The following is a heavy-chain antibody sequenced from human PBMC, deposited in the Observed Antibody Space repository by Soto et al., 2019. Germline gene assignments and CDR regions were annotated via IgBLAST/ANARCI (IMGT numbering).Heavy chain of an antibody. J-gene: IGHJ4*02. CDR2: ISGSGGST. V-gene: IGHV3-23*01. CDR1: GFTFSSYA. Sequence: EVQLLESGGGLVQPGGSLRLSCAASGFTFSSYAMSWVRQAPGKGLEWVSAISGSGGSTYYADSVKGRFTISRDNSKNTLYLQMNSLRAEDTAVYYCAKAGSTIFGVVPPLPFDYWGQGTLVTVSS. D-gene: IGHD3-3*01. CDR3: AKAGSTIFGVVPPLPFDY.